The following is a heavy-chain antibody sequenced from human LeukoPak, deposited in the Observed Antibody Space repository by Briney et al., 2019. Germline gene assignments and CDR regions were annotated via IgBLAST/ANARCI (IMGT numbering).Heavy chain of an antibody. CDR3: ARDSRANYCSSTSCSGHFDY. CDR1: GYTFTVYY. J-gene: IGHJ4*02. D-gene: IGHD2-2*01. V-gene: IGHV1-2*06. Sequence: ASVKVSCKASGYTFTVYYIHWVRQAPGQGLDWMGRINPNNGGTNYAQKLQGRVTMTTDTSTSTAYMELRSLRSDDTAVYYCARDSRANYCSSTSCSGHFDYWGQGTLVTVSS. CDR2: INPNNGGT.